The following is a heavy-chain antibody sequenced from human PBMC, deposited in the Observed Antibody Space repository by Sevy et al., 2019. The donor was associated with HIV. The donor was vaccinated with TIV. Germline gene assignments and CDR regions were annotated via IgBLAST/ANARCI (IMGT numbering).Heavy chain of an antibody. CDR1: GYTLTELS. J-gene: IGHJ3*02. CDR2: FDPEDGET. V-gene: IGHV1-24*01. D-gene: IGHD3-3*01. Sequence: ASVKVSCKVSGYTLTELSMHWVRQAPGKGLEWMGGFDPEDGETIYAQKFQGRVTMTEDTSTDTAYMELSSLRSEDTAVYYCATSPANGVPGAFDIWGQGTMVTVSS. CDR3: ATSPANGVPGAFDI.